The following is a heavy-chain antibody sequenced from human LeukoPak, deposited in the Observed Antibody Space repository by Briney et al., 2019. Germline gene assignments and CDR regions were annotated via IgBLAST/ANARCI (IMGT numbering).Heavy chain of an antibody. D-gene: IGHD1-26*01. Sequence: GGSLRLSCAASGFTVSSNYMGWVRQAPGKGLEWVSVIYSGGDTYYADSVKGRFTISRDNAKNSLYLQMNSLRAEDTAVYYCASGGGATRSGYAFDMWGQGTLVTVSS. J-gene: IGHJ3*02. CDR3: ASGGGATRSGYAFDM. CDR1: GFTVSSNY. CDR2: IYSGGDT. V-gene: IGHV3-66*01.